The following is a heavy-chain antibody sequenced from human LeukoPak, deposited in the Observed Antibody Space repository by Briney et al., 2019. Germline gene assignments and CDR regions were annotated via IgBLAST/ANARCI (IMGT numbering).Heavy chain of an antibody. V-gene: IGHV1-2*02. J-gene: IGHJ5*02. CDR2: INPNSGGT. D-gene: IGHD3-10*01. CDR3: VRAQEYYYGSGSYDWFDP. Sequence: ASVKVSCKASGYTFTGYYMHWVRQAPGQGLEWMGWINPNSGGTNYAQKFQGRVTMTRDTSISTAYMELSRLRSDDTAVYYCVRAQEYYYGSGSYDWFDPWGQGTLVTVSS. CDR1: GYTFTGYY.